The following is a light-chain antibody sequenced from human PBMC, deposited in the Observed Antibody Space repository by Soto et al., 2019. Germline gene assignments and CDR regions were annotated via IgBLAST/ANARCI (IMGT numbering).Light chain of an antibody. CDR1: QSLLHSNGFNY. J-gene: IGKJ4*02. Sequence: DIVMTQSPLSLPVTPGEPASISCRSSQSLLHSNGFNYLDWYVQKPGQSPQLLIYKASSLESGVPSRFSGSGSGTEFTLTISSLQPDDSATYYCQQYESSSTFGGGTKVDIK. CDR2: KAS. V-gene: IGKV2-28*01. CDR3: QQYESSST.